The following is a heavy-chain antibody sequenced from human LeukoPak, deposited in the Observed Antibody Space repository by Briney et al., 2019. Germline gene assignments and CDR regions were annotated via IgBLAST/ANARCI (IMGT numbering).Heavy chain of an antibody. CDR3: ARASKVGSYGYYFDY. J-gene: IGHJ4*02. CDR2: IYYSGST. D-gene: IGHD5-18*01. Sequence: SETLSLTCTVSGGSISSSSYYWGWIRQPPGKGLEWIGSIYYSGSTYYNPSLKSRVTISVDTSKTQFSLKLNSVTAADTAVYYCARASKVGSYGYYFDYWGQGALVTVSS. V-gene: IGHV4-39*07. CDR1: GGSISSSSYY.